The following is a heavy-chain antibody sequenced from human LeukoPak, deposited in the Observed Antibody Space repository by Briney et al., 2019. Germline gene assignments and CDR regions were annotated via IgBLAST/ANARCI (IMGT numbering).Heavy chain of an antibody. D-gene: IGHD3-22*01. CDR2: IYYSGST. CDR1: GGSISSYY. CDR3: ARGESSGSNWFDP. V-gene: IGHV4-59*01. Sequence: SGTLSLTCTVSGGSISSYYWNWIRQPPGRGLDWIGYIYYSGSTNYNPSLKSRVTISVDTSKNQFSLKLSSVTAVDTAVYYCARGESSGSNWFDPWGQGTLVTVSS. J-gene: IGHJ5*02.